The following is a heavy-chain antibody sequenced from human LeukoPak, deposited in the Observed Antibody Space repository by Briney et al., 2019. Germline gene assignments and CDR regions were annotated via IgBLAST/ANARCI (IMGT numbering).Heavy chain of an antibody. D-gene: IGHD2-15*01. V-gene: IGHV1-3*01. Sequence: ASVKVSCKASGYTFTSYAMHWVRQAPGQRLEWMGWINAGNGNTKYSQKFQGRVTITRDTSASTAYMELSSLRSEDTAVYYCARDRAQLGYCSGGSCNHYFDYWGQGTLVTVSS. CDR3: ARDRAQLGYCSGGSCNHYFDY. CDR2: INAGNGNT. CDR1: GYTFTSYA. J-gene: IGHJ4*02.